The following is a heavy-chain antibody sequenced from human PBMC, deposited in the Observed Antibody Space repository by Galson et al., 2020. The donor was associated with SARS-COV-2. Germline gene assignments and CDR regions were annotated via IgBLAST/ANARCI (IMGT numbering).Heavy chain of an antibody. J-gene: IGHJ4*02. CDR1: GGSFTGYY. CDR3: ARAPFRLSNKWTTNYYHDF. CDR2: ISHSGTT. D-gene: IGHD1-1*01. Sequence: ASETLSLTCAVYGGSFTGYYWNWIRQSPDKGLEWIGEISHSGTTNYNPSVKSRVAMSVARSTNQFSLRLSSVTAADTAVYFCARAPFRLSNKWTTNYYHDFWGQGTPVTVSS. V-gene: IGHV4-34*01.